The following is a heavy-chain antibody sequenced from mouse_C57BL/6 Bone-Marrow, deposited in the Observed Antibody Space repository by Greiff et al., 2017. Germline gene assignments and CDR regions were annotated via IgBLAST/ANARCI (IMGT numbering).Heavy chain of an antibody. D-gene: IGHD2-4*01. CDR3: ASGDDYDDGQYYAMDY. CDR2: ISDGGSYT. Sequence: EVKLVESGGGLVQPGGSLKLSCAASGFTFSSYAMSWVRQTPDKRLEWVATISDGGSYTSYPDNVKGRFPISIDNAKTNLYLQMSHLKSEDTAMYYCASGDDYDDGQYYAMDYWGQGTSVTVSS. V-gene: IGHV5-4*03. CDR1: GFTFSSYA. J-gene: IGHJ4*01.